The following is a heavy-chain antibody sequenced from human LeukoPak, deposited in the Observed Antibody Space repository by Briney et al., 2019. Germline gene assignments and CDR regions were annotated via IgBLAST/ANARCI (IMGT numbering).Heavy chain of an antibody. CDR2: IWFDGSNQ. CDR1: GFIFSSYA. J-gene: IGHJ4*02. D-gene: IGHD6-13*01. Sequence: GGSLRLSCAASGFIFSSYAMHWVRRAPGKGPEWVAIIWFDGSNQYYAESVEGRFTISRDNSKNTLYLQMNSLRAEDTAVYYCARLYSSSLFDYWGQGTLVTVSS. V-gene: IGHV3-33*01. CDR3: ARLYSSSLFDY.